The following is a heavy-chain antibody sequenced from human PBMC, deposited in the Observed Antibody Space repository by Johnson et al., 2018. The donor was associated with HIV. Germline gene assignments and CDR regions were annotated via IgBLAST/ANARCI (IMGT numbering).Heavy chain of an antibody. J-gene: IGHJ3*02. CDR1: GFTVSSNY. CDR3: AKDGGRLRTDAFDI. Sequence: VQLVESGGGLVQPGGSLRLSCAASGFTVSSNYMSWVRQAPGKGLEWVSVISGSGGSTYYAASVKGRFTISRDNSKNTLYLQMNSLRAEDTAVYYCAKDGGRLRTDAFDIWGQGTMVTVSS. D-gene: IGHD2-15*01. CDR2: ISGSGGST. V-gene: IGHV3-23*04.